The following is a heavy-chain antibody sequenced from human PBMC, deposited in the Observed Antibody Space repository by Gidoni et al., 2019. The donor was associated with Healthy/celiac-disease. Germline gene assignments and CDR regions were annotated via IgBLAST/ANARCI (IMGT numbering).Heavy chain of an antibody. CDR3: ARLPLNYYYMDV. CDR2: ISSSGSTI. V-gene: IGHV3-48*03. J-gene: IGHJ6*03. Sequence: EVQLVESGGGLVQPGGSLSLSCSASGFTFSSYEMNWFRQAPGKGLEWVSYISSSGSTIYYADSVKGRFTISRDNAKNSLYLQMNSLRAEDTAVYYCARLPLNYYYMDVWGKGTTVTVSS. CDR1: GFTFSSYE.